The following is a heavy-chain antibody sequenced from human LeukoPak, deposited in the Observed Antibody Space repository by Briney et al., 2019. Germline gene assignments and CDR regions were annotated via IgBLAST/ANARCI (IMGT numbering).Heavy chain of an antibody. D-gene: IGHD6-6*01. Sequence: SETLSLTCAVYGGSFSGYYWSWIRQPPGKGLEWIGEINHSGSTNYNPSLKSRVTISVDTSKNQFSLKLSSVTAADTAVYYCAGNPSFEYSSSPANWGQGTLVTVS. CDR1: GGSFSGYY. CDR3: AGNPSFEYSSSPAN. V-gene: IGHV4-34*01. J-gene: IGHJ4*02. CDR2: INHSGST.